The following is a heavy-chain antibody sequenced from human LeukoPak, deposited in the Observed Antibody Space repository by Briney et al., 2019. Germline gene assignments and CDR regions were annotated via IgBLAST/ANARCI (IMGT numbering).Heavy chain of an antibody. CDR3: ARDRRGYYDSSGYYY. CDR1: GGTFSSYA. V-gene: IGHV1-69*13. CDR2: IIPIFGTA. Sequence: SVKVSCKASGGTFSSYAISWVRQAPGQGLEWMGGIIPIFGTANYAQKFQGRVTITADESTSTAYMELSSLRSEDTAVYYCARDRRGYYDSSGYYYWGQGTLVTVSS. D-gene: IGHD3-22*01. J-gene: IGHJ4*02.